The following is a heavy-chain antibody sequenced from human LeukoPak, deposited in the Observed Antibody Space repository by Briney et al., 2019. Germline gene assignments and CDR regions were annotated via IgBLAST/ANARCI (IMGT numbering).Heavy chain of an antibody. CDR2: IYYSGST. CDR3: ARGVTMIVVVGYFDL. J-gene: IGHJ2*01. D-gene: IGHD3-22*01. CDR1: GGSISSYY. Sequence: SETLSLTCTVSGGSISSYYWSWIRQPPGKGLEWIGYIYYSGSTNYNPSLKSRVTISVDTSKNQFSLKLSSVTAADTAVYYCARGVTMIVVVGYFDLWGRGTLVTVSS. V-gene: IGHV4-59*01.